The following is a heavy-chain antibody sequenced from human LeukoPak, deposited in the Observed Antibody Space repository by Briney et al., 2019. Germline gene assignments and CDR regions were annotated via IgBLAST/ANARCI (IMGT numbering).Heavy chain of an antibody. Sequence: GGSLRLSCAASGFTFSSYAMSWVSQAPGKGLEWVSGISGSGGGTYYADSVKGRFTISRDNSKNTLYLQMNSLRAEDTAVYYCAKDRSTVVDYWGQGTLVTVSS. CDR1: GFTFSSYA. J-gene: IGHJ4*02. V-gene: IGHV3-23*01. CDR2: ISGSGGGT. CDR3: AKDRSTVVDY. D-gene: IGHD4-17*01.